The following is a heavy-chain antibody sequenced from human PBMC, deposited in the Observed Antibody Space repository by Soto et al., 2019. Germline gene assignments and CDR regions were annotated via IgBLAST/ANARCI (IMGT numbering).Heavy chain of an antibody. CDR3: AKGVAVAGIHPSFDY. Sequence: GESLKISCKGSGYTFTTYWIGWVRQMPGKGLEWMGIIYPGDSNIRYSPGDSDTRYSPSFQGHVTISVEKSINTTYLQWFSLKASDTAMYYCAKGVAVAGIHPSFDYWGQGTLVTVSS. D-gene: IGHD6-19*01. J-gene: IGHJ4*02. V-gene: IGHV5-51*01. CDR2: IYPGDSNIRYSPGDSDT. CDR1: GYTFTTYW.